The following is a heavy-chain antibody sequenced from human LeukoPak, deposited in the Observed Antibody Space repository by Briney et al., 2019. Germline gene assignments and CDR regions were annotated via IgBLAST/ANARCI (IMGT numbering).Heavy chain of an antibody. J-gene: IGHJ4*02. Sequence: ASVKVSCKASGYTFTGYYMHWVLQAPGQGLEWMGWINPNSGGTNYAQKFQGRVTMTRDTSISTAYMELSRLRSDDTAVYYCARDWATVTTSDYWGQGTLVTVSS. V-gene: IGHV1-2*02. D-gene: IGHD4-17*01. CDR2: INPNSGGT. CDR1: GYTFTGYY. CDR3: ARDWATVTTSDY.